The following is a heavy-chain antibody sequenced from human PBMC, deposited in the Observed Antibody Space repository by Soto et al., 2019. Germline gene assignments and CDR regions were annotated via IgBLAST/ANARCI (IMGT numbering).Heavy chain of an antibody. CDR1: GGTFSSYA. CDR2: IIPIFGTA. D-gene: IGHD2-2*01. CDR3: ARVVVPAAIADYFDY. V-gene: IGHV1-69*01. J-gene: IGHJ4*02. Sequence: QVQLVQSGAEVKKPGSSVKVSCKASGGTFSSYAISWVRQAPGQGLEWMGGIIPIFGTANYAQKFQGRVTITADESTSTAYMELRSVRSEDTAVYYCARVVVPAAIADYFDYWGQGTLVTVSS.